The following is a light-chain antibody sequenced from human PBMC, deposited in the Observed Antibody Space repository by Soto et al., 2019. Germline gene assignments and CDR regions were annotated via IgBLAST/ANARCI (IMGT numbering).Light chain of an antibody. CDR2: KAS. J-gene: IGKJ1*01. V-gene: IGKV1-5*03. Sequence: DVQMTRSPSTLSASVGDRVTITCRASQSISSWLAWYQQEPGKAPKLLIYKASSLESGVPSRFSGSGSGTEFTLTISSLQPDDFATYYCQHYNSYSEAFGQGTKVDVK. CDR1: QSISSW. CDR3: QHYNSYSEA.